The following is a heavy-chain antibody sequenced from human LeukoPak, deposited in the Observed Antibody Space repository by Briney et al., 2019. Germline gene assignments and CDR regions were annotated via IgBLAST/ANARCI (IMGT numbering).Heavy chain of an antibody. V-gene: IGHV4-38-2*02. CDR3: ARDKKWELDNWFDP. J-gene: IGHJ5*02. D-gene: IGHD1-26*01. CDR1: GYSISSGYY. CDR2: IYHSGST. Sequence: SETLSLTCTVSGYSISSGYYWGWIRQPPGKGLEWIGSIYHSGSTYYNPSLKGRVTISVDTSKNQFSLKLSSVTAADTAVYYCARDKKWELDNWFDPWGQGTLVTVSS.